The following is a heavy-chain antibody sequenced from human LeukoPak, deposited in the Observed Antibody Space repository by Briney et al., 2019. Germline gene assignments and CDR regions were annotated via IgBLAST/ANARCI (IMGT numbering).Heavy chain of an antibody. CDR3: ARGRRRGMYFDY. CDR2: INHSGST. V-gene: IGHV4-34*01. Sequence: PSETLSLTCAVYGGSFSGYYWSWIRQPPGKGLEWIGEINHSGSTNYNPSLKSRVTISVDTSKNQFSLKLSSVTAADTVVYYCARGRRRGMYFDYWDQGTLVTVSS. J-gene: IGHJ4*02. D-gene: IGHD1-26*01. CDR1: GGSFSGYY.